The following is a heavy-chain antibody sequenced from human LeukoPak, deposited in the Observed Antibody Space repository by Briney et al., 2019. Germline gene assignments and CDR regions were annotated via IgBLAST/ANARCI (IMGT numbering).Heavy chain of an antibody. CDR3: ARDSRLLWFGEFVFDY. CDR1: GFTFSSYW. D-gene: IGHD3-10*01. V-gene: IGHV3-7*01. CDR2: IKQDGSEK. Sequence: PGGSLRLSCAASGFTFSSYWMSWVRQAPGKGLEWVANIKQDGSEKYYVDSVKGRFTISRDNAKNSLYLQMNSLRAEDTAVYYCARDSRLLWFGEFVFDYWGQGTLVTVSS. J-gene: IGHJ4*02.